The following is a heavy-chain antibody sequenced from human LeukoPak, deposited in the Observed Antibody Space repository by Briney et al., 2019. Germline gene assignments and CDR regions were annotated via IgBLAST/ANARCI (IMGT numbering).Heavy chain of an antibody. CDR2: IAYDGSNE. CDR3: ARPSGSVTIFGVVDYFDY. V-gene: IGHV3-30*04. Sequence: GRSLRLSCVVSGFTFTNYGMHWVRQAPGKGLYWVASIAYDGSNENYAESVKGRFTISRDNSKNTLYLQLNSLRAEDTAVYYCARPSGSVTIFGVVDYFDYWGQGSLVTVSS. D-gene: IGHD3-3*01. J-gene: IGHJ4*02. CDR1: GFTFTNYG.